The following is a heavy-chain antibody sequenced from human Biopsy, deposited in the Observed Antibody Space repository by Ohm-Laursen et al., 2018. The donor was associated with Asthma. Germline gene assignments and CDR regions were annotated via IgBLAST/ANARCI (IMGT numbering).Heavy chain of an antibody. Sequence: SLRLSCAASRFTFDDYGMHWVRQAPGKGLEWVSGISWNSGSIGYADSVKGRFTISRDNAKNSLYLQMNSLGVEDTALYYCAKATLGDIGKDYWGQGTLVTVSS. D-gene: IGHD2-21*01. CDR1: RFTFDDYG. J-gene: IGHJ4*02. V-gene: IGHV3-9*01. CDR2: ISWNSGSI. CDR3: AKATLGDIGKDY.